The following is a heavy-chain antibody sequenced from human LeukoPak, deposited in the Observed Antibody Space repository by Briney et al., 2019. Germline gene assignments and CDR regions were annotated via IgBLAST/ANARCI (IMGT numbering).Heavy chain of an antibody. CDR1: GFTFSSYS. CDR3: ARSGRGLRYFDWLLPFDY. CDR2: ISSSSSYI. J-gene: IGHJ4*02. D-gene: IGHD3-9*01. Sequence: GSLRLSCAASGFTFSSYSMNWVRQAPGKGLEWVSSISSSSSYIYYADSVKGRFTISRDNAKNSLYLQMNSLRAEDTAVYYCARSGRGLRYFDWLLPFDYWGQGTLVTVSS. V-gene: IGHV3-21*01.